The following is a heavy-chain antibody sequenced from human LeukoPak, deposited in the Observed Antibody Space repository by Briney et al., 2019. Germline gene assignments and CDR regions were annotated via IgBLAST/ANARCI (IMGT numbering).Heavy chain of an antibody. CDR1: GGTFSSYA. V-gene: IGHV1-69*04. D-gene: IGHD3-10*01. CDR2: IIPILGIA. CDR3: ARMRPGTRQWNWFDP. Sequence: SVKVSCKASGGTFSSYAISWVRQAPGQGLEWMGRIIPILGIANYAPHFQGRVTITANKSTSTAHMELSSLRSEDTAVYYCARMRPGTRQWNWFDPWGQGTLVTVSS. J-gene: IGHJ5*02.